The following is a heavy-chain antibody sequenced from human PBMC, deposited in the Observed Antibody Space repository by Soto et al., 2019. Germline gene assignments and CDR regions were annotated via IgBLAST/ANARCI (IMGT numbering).Heavy chain of an antibody. CDR1: GFTFTSSA. J-gene: IGHJ4*02. Sequence: GASVKVSCKASGFTFTSSAVQWVRQARGQRLEWIGWIVVGSGNTNYAQKFQERVTITRDMSTSTAYMELSSLRSEDTAVYYCAAFFDYDSSGYYPPPIDYWGQGTLVTVS. CDR2: IVVGSGNT. CDR3: AAFFDYDSSGYYPPPIDY. V-gene: IGHV1-58*01. D-gene: IGHD3-22*01.